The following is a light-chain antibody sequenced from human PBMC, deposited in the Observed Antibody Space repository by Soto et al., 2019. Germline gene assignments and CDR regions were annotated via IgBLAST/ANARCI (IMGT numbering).Light chain of an antibody. Sequence: EIVLTQSPGTLSLSPGERATLSCRASQSVSRNYLAWYQQKPGQAPTLLMYDTSYRATGIPDRFSGSGSVTDFTLTISSLQSEDFAVYYCQQYNNWPPWTFGQGTKVDIK. J-gene: IGKJ1*01. CDR2: DTS. CDR1: QSVSRNY. V-gene: IGKV3-20*01. CDR3: QQYNNWPPWT.